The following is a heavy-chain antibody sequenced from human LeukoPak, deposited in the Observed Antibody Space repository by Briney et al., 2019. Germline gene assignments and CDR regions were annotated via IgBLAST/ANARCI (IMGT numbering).Heavy chain of an antibody. J-gene: IGHJ4*02. V-gene: IGHV1-69*13. CDR2: IIPIFGTA. Sequence: EASVKVSCKASGYTFTSYGISWVRQAPGQGLEWMGGIIPIFGTANYAQKFRGRVTITADESTSTAYMELSSLRSEDTAVYYCARGPRNGDYDYWGQGTLVTVSS. D-gene: IGHD4-17*01. CDR1: GYTFTSYG. CDR3: ARGPRNGDYDY.